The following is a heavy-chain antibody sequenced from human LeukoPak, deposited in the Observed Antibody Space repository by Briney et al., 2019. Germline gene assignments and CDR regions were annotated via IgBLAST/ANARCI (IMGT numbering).Heavy chain of an antibody. CDR3: ARGLSGYSSFNWFDP. D-gene: IGHD6-19*01. J-gene: IGHJ5*02. CDR1: GGSISSSSYY. Sequence: PSETLSLTCTVSGGSISSSSYYWGWIRQPPGKGLEWIGSIYYSGSTYYNPSLKSRVTISVDTSKNQFSLKLSSVTAADTAVYYCARGLSGYSSFNWFDPWGQGTLVTVSS. CDR2: IYYSGST. V-gene: IGHV4-39*01.